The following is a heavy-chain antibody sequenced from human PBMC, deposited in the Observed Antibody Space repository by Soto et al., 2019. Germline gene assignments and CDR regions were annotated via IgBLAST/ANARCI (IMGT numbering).Heavy chain of an antibody. V-gene: IGHV3-23*01. J-gene: IGHJ6*02. CDR3: AAYRRGLWSRTRSYGMDV. CDR1: GFTFSSYA. CDR2: ISGSGGST. D-gene: IGHD3-3*01. Sequence: EMQLLESGGGLVQPGGSLRLSCAASGFTFSSYAMSWVRQAPGKGLEWVSAISGSGGSTYYADSVKGRFTISRDNSKNTLYLQMNSLRAEDTAVYYCAAYRRGLWSRTRSYGMDVWGQGTTVTVSS.